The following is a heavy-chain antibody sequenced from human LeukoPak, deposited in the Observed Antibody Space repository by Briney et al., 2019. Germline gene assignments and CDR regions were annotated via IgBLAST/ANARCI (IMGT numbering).Heavy chain of an antibody. CDR3: ARDYSRNSFDY. J-gene: IGHJ4*02. CDR1: GFTFSNYD. CDR2: IWYDGINN. D-gene: IGHD6-13*01. V-gene: IGHV3-33*01. Sequence: GGSLRLSRAASGFTFSNYDMHWVRQAPGKGLEWVAVIWYDGINNYYADSVKGRFSISRDNSKNALYLQMNSLSAEDTAVYFCARDYSRNSFDYWGQGTLSPSPQ.